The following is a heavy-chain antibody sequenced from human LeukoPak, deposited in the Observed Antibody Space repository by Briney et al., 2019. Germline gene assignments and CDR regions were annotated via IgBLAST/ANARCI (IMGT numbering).Heavy chain of an antibody. CDR2: INPGDSNT. D-gene: IGHD6-25*01. Sequence: GESLKISCKGSGYSFTSYWIGWARQMPGKGLEWMGIINPGDSNTRYSPSFQGQVTISADKSINTAYLQWSSLQASDTAMYYCARHDGSGAQIAYWGQGTLVTVSS. V-gene: IGHV5-51*01. J-gene: IGHJ4*02. CDR3: ARHDGSGAQIAY. CDR1: GYSFTSYW.